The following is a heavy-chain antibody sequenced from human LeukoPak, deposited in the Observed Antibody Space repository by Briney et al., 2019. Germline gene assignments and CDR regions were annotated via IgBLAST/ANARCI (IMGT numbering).Heavy chain of an antibody. Sequence: SQTLSLTCAISGDSVSSDSAAWNWIRQSPSRGLEWLGSTYYRSQWYIDYAVSVKTRITINPDTSRNQFSLELKSVTPEDTGVYYCARGSGYYDTGSFSFVDNWGQGTLVTVSS. J-gene: IGHJ4*02. CDR1: GDSVSSDSAA. CDR3: ARGSGYYDTGSFSFVDN. D-gene: IGHD3-22*01. V-gene: IGHV6-1*01. CDR2: TYYRSQWYI.